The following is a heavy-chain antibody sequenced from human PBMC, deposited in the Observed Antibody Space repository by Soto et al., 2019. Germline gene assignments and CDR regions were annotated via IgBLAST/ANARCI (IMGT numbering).Heavy chain of an antibody. J-gene: IGHJ6*02. Sequence: GXSVKVSCQASGYSFTSYGISWVRQAPGQGLEWMGWISAYNGNTNYAQKLQGRVTMTTDTSTSTAYMELRSLRSDDTAVYYCARGSQRYYDFWSGPSVKYYYYYGMDVWGQGTTVTVSS. CDR3: ARGSQRYYDFWSGPSVKYYYYYGMDV. D-gene: IGHD3-3*01. CDR1: GYSFTSYG. CDR2: ISAYNGNT. V-gene: IGHV1-18*04.